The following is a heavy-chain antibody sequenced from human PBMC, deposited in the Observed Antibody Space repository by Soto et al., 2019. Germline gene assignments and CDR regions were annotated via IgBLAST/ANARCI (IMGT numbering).Heavy chain of an antibody. CDR1: GFTFSSYG. J-gene: IGHJ4*02. CDR3: ARETRIQLWLKGYFDY. D-gene: IGHD5-18*01. Sequence: ESGGGVVQPGRSLRLSCAASGFTFSSYGMHWVRQAPGKGLEWVAVIWYDGSNKYYADSVKGRFTISRDNSKNTLYLQMNSLRAEDTAVYYCARETRIQLWLKGYFDYWGQGTLVTVSS. CDR2: IWYDGSNK. V-gene: IGHV3-33*01.